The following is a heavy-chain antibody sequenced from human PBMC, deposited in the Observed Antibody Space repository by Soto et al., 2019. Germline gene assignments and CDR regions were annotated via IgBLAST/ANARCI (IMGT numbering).Heavy chain of an antibody. J-gene: IGHJ4*01. CDR3: ARVEVYSSSPTDY. Sequence: QVQLVKSGAEVKKPGSSVKVSCKASGGTFSSYAISWVRQAPGQGLEWMGGIIPIFGTANYAQKFQGRDTSTEIESTEITSMGLGSMGFEDTAGDESARVEVYSSSPTDYWGQGTTVTVSS. CDR2: IIPIFGTA. CDR1: GGTFSSYA. D-gene: IGHD6-13*01. V-gene: IGHV1-69*01.